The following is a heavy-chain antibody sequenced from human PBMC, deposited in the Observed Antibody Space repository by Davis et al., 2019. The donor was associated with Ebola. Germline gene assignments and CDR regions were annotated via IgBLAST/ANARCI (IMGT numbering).Heavy chain of an antibody. V-gene: IGHV3-48*03. CDR3: TRDYGDYVNDD. D-gene: IGHD4-17*01. CDR1: GFTFSTYE. J-gene: IGHJ4*02. Sequence: GESLKISCAASGFTFSTYEMNWVRQAPGKGLEWVSYISPSGNTMYYADSVKGRFTISRDNAKNSLYLQMSSLRAEDTAVYYCTRDYGDYVNDDWGQGTLVTVSS. CDR2: ISPSGNTM.